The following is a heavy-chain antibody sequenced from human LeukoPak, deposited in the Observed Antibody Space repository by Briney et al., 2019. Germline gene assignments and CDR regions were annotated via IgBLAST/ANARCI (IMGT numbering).Heavy chain of an antibody. V-gene: IGHV3-23*01. D-gene: IGHD4-17*01. Sequence: GGSLRLSCAASGFTFSSYAMSWVRQAPGKGLDWVSAISGGGASTYYADSVKGRCTISRDNSKNTLYLQMNSLRAEDTAVYYCAKFLTTVTPYGVDVWGQGTTVTVAS. J-gene: IGHJ6*02. CDR2: ISGGGAST. CDR1: GFTFSSYA. CDR3: AKFLTTVTPYGVDV.